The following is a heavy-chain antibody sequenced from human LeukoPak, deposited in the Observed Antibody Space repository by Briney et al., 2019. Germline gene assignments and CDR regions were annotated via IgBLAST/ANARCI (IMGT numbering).Heavy chain of an antibody. Sequence: ASVKVSCKASGYTFTGYYMHWVRQAPGQGLEWMGWINPNSGGTNYAQKFQGRVTMTRDTSISTAYMELSRLRSDDTAVYYCARDFVTPSKMVRGRYYYYYMDVWGKGTTVTVSS. J-gene: IGHJ6*03. CDR1: GYTFTGYY. D-gene: IGHD3-10*01. V-gene: IGHV1-2*02. CDR2: INPNSGGT. CDR3: ARDFVTPSKMVRGRYYYYYMDV.